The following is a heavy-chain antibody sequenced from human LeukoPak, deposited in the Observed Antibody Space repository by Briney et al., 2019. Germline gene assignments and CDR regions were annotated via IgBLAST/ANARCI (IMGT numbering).Heavy chain of an antibody. V-gene: IGHV1-69*05. CDR2: IIAIFGTA. D-gene: IGHD6-6*01. J-gene: IGHJ6*03. CDR1: GGTFSSYA. CDR3: ARYVPRSLIAARRYYYSYMDV. Sequence: ASVKVSCKASGGTFSSYAISWVRQAPGQGLEWMGGIIAIFGTANYAQKFQGRVTITTDESTSTAYMELSRLRSADKAVYYCARYVPRSLIAARRYYYSYMDVWGKGATVTVSS.